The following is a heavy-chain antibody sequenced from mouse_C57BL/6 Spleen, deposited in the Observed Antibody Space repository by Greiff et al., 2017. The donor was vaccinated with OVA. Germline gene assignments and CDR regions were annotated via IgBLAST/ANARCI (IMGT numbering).Heavy chain of an antibody. CDR1: GYAFSSSW. J-gene: IGHJ2*01. CDR3: AVITTVAPFDY. V-gene: IGHV1-82*01. CDR2: IYPGDGDT. Sequence: VQLQQSGPELVKPGASVKISCKASGYAFSSSWMNWVKQRPGKGLEWIGRIYPGDGDTNYNGKFKGKATLTADKSSSTAYMQLSSLTSEDSAVYFCAVITTVAPFDYWGQGTTLTVSS. D-gene: IGHD1-1*01.